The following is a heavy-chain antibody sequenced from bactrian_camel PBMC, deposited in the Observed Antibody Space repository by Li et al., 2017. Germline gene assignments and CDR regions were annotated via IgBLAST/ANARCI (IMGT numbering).Heavy chain of an antibody. Sequence: HVQLVESGGGSVQAGGSLKLSCTAPVYIFNSCGMGWYRQVLGQERELVSIINRDGTTTYADSVKGRFTISQDKPKNTVYLQMSSLKTEDTAMYYCAASPSDWAFMYWGQGTQVTVS. CDR3: AASPSDWAFMY. CDR1: VYIFNSCG. J-gene: IGHJ4*01. D-gene: IGHD2*01. CDR2: INRDGTT. V-gene: IGHV3S53*01.